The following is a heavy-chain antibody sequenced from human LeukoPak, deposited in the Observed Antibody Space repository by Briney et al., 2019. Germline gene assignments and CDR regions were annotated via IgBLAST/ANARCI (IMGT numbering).Heavy chain of an antibody. CDR3: AKVGGDYAKLDY. D-gene: IGHD4-17*01. J-gene: IGHJ4*02. Sequence: GGSLRLSCAASGFTFSSYAMTWVRQAPGKGLAWVSSISGSGGSTYYADSVKGRFTISRDNSKNTLYLQMNSLRAEGSAIYYCAKVGGDYAKLDYWGQGTLVTVSS. CDR2: ISGSGGST. V-gene: IGHV3-23*01. CDR1: GFTFSSYA.